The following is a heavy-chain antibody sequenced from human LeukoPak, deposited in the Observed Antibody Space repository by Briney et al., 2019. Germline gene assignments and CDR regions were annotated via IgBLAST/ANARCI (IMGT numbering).Heavy chain of an antibody. CDR3: ATQRGSYRWGTDFDY. D-gene: IGHD3-16*01. CDR2: INPNSGDT. J-gene: IGHJ4*02. Sequence: ASGKVSCKASGYTFTGYYMHWVRQAPGQGLEWMGWINPNSGDTKYAQKFQGKVTMTRDTSISTAYMELSRLRSDDTAVYYCATQRGSYRWGTDFDYWGQGTLVTVSS. CDR1: GYTFTGYY. V-gene: IGHV1-2*02.